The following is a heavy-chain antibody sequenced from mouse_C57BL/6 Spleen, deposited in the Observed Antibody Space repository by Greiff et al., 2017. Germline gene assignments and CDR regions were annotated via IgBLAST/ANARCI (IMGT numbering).Heavy chain of an antibody. CDR2: IWRGGST. CDR3: AKTLDGFYAMDY. J-gene: IGHJ4*01. Sequence: VQLVESGPGLVQPSQSLSITCTVSGFSLTSYGVHWVRQSPGKGLEWLGVIWRGGSTDYNAAFMSRLSITKDNSKSQVFFKMNSLQADDTAIYYCAKTLDGFYAMDYWGQGTSVTVSS. CDR1: GFSLTSYG. D-gene: IGHD2-3*01. V-gene: IGHV2-5*01.